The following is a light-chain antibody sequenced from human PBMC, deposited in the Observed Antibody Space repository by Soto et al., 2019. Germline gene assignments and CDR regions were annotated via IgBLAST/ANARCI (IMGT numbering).Light chain of an antibody. CDR2: GAS. CDR3: QQYGSSPRT. CDR1: QSVSSNF. Sequence: EIVLTQSPDTLSLSPGERATLSCRANQSVSSNFLAWYQQKPGQAPRLLISGASNRATGIPDRFSGSGSGTDFTLTSSRLEPEDFAVYYCQQYGSSPRTFGQGTKVEI. J-gene: IGKJ1*01. V-gene: IGKV3-20*01.